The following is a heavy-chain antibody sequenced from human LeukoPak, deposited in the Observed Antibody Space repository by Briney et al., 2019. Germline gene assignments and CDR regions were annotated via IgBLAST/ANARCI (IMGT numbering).Heavy chain of an antibody. Sequence: SETLSLTCTVSGGSISSSSYYWGWIRQPPGKGLEWIGSIYYSGSTYYNPSLKSRVTISVDTSKNQFSLKLSSVTAADTAVYYYARHGGIAARHDWFDPWGQGTLVTVSS. CDR2: IYYSGST. J-gene: IGHJ5*02. CDR3: ARHGGIAARHDWFDP. D-gene: IGHD6-6*01. V-gene: IGHV4-39*01. CDR1: GGSISSSSYY.